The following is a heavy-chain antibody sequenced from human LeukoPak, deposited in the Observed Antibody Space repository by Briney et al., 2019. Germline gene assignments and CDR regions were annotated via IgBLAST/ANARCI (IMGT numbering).Heavy chain of an antibody. V-gene: IGHV3-30*18. CDR1: GFTFSSYG. CDR3: AKDAYSNSFDC. Sequence: PGGSLRLSCAASGFTFSSYGMHWVRQAPGKGLEWVAVISYDGSNKYYADSVKGRFTISRDNSENTLYLQMNSLRAEDTAVYYCAKDAYSNSFDCWGQGTLVTVSS. J-gene: IGHJ4*02. D-gene: IGHD4-11*01. CDR2: ISYDGSNK.